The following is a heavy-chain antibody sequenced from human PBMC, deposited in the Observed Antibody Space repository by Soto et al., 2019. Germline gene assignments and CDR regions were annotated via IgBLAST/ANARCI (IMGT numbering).Heavy chain of an antibody. J-gene: IGHJ6*02. V-gene: IGHV1-18*01. CDR1: GYTFTSYG. CDR2: ISAYNGNT. D-gene: IGHD5-12*01. CDR3: ACDIVATIDYYYGMDV. Sequence: GASVKVSCKASGYTFTSYGISWVRQAPGQGLEWMGWISAYNGNTNYAQKLQGRVTMTTDTSTSTAYMELRSLRSDDTAVYYCACDIVATIDYYYGMDVWGQGTTVTVSS.